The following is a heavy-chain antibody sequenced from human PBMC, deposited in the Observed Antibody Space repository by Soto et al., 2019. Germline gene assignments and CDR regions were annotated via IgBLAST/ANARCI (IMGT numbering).Heavy chain of an antibody. V-gene: IGHV1-3*01. CDR2: INAGNGNT. CDR1: GYTFTSYA. CDR3: ARDLITIFGVVINYYYGMDV. Sequence: GASVKVSCKASGYTFTSYAMHWVRQAPGQRLGWMGWINAGNGNTKYSQKFQGRVTITRDTSASTAYMELSSLRSEDTAVYYCARDLITIFGVVINYYYGMDVWGQGTTVTVSS. J-gene: IGHJ6*02. D-gene: IGHD3-3*01.